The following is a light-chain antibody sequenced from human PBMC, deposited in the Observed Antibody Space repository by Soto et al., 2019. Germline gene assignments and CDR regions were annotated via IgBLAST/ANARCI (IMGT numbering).Light chain of an antibody. Sequence: QSVLTQPPSVSAAPGEKVTISCSGSNSNTGSNSVSWYQQLPGTAPKLLIYDNNKRPSGILDRFSGSKSGTSATLGITGLQTGDEADYYCGAWDSSLRAGVFGTGTKVSVL. J-gene: IGLJ1*01. V-gene: IGLV1-51*01. CDR2: DNN. CDR3: GAWDSSLRAGV. CDR1: NSNTGSNS.